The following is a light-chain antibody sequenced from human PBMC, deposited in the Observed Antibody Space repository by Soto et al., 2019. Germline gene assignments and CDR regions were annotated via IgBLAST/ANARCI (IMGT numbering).Light chain of an antibody. J-gene: IGKJ1*01. V-gene: IGKV1-5*03. CDR2: KES. CDR3: QQYNSYLWT. Sequence: DIQMTQSPSTLSASVGDRVTITCRASQSISSWLAWYQQKPGKAPKLLIYKESSLESGVPSRFSGSRSGSEFTLTISSLQPDDFATYYCQQYNSYLWTFGQGTKVEIK. CDR1: QSISSW.